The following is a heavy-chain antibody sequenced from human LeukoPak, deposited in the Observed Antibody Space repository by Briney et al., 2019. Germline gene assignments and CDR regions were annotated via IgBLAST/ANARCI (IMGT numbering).Heavy chain of an antibody. CDR3: ARTGGYGYDY. Sequence: SETLSLTCTVSGGSISSGSYYWSWIRQPAGKGLEWIGRIYTSGSTNYNPSLKSRVTISVDTSKNQFSLKLSSVTAAGTAVYYCARTGGYGYDYWGQGTLVTVSS. J-gene: IGHJ4*02. CDR2: IYTSGST. CDR1: GGSISSGSYY. D-gene: IGHD5-18*01. V-gene: IGHV4-61*02.